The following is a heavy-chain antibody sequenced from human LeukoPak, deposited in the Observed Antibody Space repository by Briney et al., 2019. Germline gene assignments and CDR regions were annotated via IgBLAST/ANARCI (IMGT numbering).Heavy chain of an antibody. CDR3: ATPKMAAFYIAY. J-gene: IGHJ4*02. CDR2: INPNSGGT. D-gene: IGHD5-24*01. CDR1: GYTFTGYY. V-gene: IGHV1-2*02. Sequence: ASVKVSCKASGYTFTGYYMHWVRQAPGQGLEWMGWINPNSGGTNYAQKFQGRVTMTRDASISTAYMDLTSLRSDDTAMYYCATPKMAAFYIAYWGQGTLVTVSS.